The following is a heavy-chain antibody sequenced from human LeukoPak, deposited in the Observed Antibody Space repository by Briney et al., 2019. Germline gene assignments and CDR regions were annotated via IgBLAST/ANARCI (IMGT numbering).Heavy chain of an antibody. CDR3: ASLPDTAMVLLAFDI. CDR2: IYYSGST. D-gene: IGHD5-18*01. CDR1: GGSISSSSYY. Sequence: SETLSLTCTVSGGSISSSSYYWGWIRQPPGKGLEWIGSIYYSGSTYYNPSLKSRVTISVDTSKNQFSLKLSSVTAADTAVYYCASLPDTAMVLLAFDIWGQGTMVTVSS. J-gene: IGHJ3*02. V-gene: IGHV4-39*07.